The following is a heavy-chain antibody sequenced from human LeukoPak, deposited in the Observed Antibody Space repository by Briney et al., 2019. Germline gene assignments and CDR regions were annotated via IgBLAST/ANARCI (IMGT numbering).Heavy chain of an antibody. D-gene: IGHD4-23*01. J-gene: IGHJ4*02. Sequence: PSQTLSLTCTVSGGSISSGSYYWSWIRQPAGKGLEWIGRIYTSGSTNYNPSLKSRVTISVDTSKNQFSLKLSSVTAADTAVYYCARSTVVTPFDYWGQGTLVTVSS. CDR2: IYTSGST. CDR1: GGSISSGSYY. CDR3: ARSTVVTPFDY. V-gene: IGHV4-61*02.